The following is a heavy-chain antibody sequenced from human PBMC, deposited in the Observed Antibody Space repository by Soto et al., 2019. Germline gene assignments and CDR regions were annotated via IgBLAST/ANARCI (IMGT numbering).Heavy chain of an antibody. V-gene: IGHV1-3*01. CDR1: GYTXTSYA. CDR2: INAGNGNT. Sequence: SXKVSCKASGYTXTSYAMHWVRQAPGQRLEWMGWINAGNGNTKYSQKFQGRVTITSDTSASTAYMELSRLRSEDTAVYYCARGGVCSSTSCYESSYYYSYGMDVWGQGTTVTVS. CDR3: ARGGVCSSTSCYESSYYYSYGMDV. J-gene: IGHJ6*02. D-gene: IGHD2-2*01.